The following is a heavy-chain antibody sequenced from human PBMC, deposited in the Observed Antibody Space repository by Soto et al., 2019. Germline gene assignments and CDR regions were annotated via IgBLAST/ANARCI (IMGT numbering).Heavy chain of an antibody. CDR2: IYYSGST. CDR1: GGSISSYY. Sequence: SATLSLTCTVSGGSISSYYWSWIRQPPGKGLEWIGYIYYSGSTNYNPSLKSRVTISVDTSKNQFSPKLSSVTAADTAVYYCARMPDNRGLRWPLYYYYGMDVWGQGTTVTVSS. J-gene: IGHJ6*02. CDR3: ARMPDNRGLRWPLYYYYGMDV. V-gene: IGHV4-59*01. D-gene: IGHD4-17*01.